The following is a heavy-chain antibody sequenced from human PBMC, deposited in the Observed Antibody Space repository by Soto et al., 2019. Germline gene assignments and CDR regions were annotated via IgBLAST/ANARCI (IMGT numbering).Heavy chain of an antibody. CDR3: ARDRLSTLDY. V-gene: IGHV1-3*01. Sequence: EASVKVSCKASGYTFTNYDMHWVRQAPGQRLEWMGCINGGNGNPKYSQKFQDRVTITRDTSASTAYMELSSLRSEDTAVYFCARDRLSTLDYWGQGTLVTVSS. CDR2: INGGNGNP. J-gene: IGHJ4*02. CDR1: GYTFTNYD.